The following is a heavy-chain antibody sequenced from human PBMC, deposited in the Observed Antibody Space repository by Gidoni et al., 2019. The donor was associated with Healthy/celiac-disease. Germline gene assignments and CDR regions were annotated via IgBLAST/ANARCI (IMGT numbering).Heavy chain of an antibody. V-gene: IGHV3-66*01. CDR2: IYSGGST. CDR1: GFTVSRNY. D-gene: IGHD4-17*01. J-gene: IGHJ4*02. CDR3: ARAGYGGNSGPWSLDY. Sequence: EVQLVESGGGLVQPGGSLRLSCAASGFTVSRNYMSWVRQAPGKGREWVSVIYSGGSTYYADSVKGRFTISRDNSKNTLYLQMNSLRAEDTAVYYCARAGYGGNSGPWSLDYWGQGTLVTVSS.